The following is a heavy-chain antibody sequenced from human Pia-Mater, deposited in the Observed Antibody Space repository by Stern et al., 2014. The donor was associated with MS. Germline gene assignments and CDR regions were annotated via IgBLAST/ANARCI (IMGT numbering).Heavy chain of an antibody. J-gene: IGHJ4*02. CDR2: IWYDGSNP. V-gene: IGHV3-33*01. D-gene: IGHD6-13*01. Sequence: VQLVESGGGVVQPGRSLRLSCAASGFSFSRYAMHWVRQAPGKGLEWVALIWYDGSNPYYADSVTGRFTISRDNFKNTLYLQMYSLRAEDTAVYYCASAYSSSHYYFDYWGQGTLVTVSS. CDR1: GFSFSRYA. CDR3: ASAYSSSHYYFDY.